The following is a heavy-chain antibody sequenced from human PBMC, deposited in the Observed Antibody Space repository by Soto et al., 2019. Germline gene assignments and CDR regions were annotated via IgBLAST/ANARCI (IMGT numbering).Heavy chain of an antibody. V-gene: IGHV1-69*01. J-gene: IGHJ3*01. D-gene: IGHD3-16*01. CDR2: IIPVFDIA. CDR3: ARLRRDWGDAFDL. Sequence: QVQLVQSGADVKKPGSSVKVSCKTSGGPFGSSAISWVRQAPSQGLEWMGEIIPVFDIANYAQNFQGRLTITADEPTGTVFMQLSSLRSEDTAVYFCARLRRDWGDAFDLWGLGTFVTVSS. CDR1: GGPFGSSA.